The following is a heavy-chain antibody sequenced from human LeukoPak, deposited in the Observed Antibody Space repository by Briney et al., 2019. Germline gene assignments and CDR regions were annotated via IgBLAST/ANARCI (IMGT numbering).Heavy chain of an antibody. CDR1: GGSISSSYW. CDR3: ARDRCGGDCPLDY. V-gene: IGHV4-4*02. D-gene: IGHD2-21*02. J-gene: IGHJ4*02. CDR2: IYHSGST. Sequence: TSETLSLTCAVSGGSISSSYWWTWVRQPPGKGLEWIGEIYHSGSTNYNPSLKSRVTISVDKSKNQFSLNLSSVTAADTAVYYCARDRCGGDCPLDYWGQGTLVTVSS.